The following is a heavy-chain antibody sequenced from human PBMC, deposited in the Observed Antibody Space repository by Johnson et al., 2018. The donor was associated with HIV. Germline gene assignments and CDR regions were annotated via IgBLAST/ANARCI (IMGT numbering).Heavy chain of an antibody. CDR3: AKDRRELTPDAFDI. CDR1: GFTFSSYA. Sequence: VQLVESGGGVVQPGGSLRLSCAASGFTFSSYAMSWVGQAPGKGLEWVSAISGSGGSTYYADSVKGRLTISSANSNNTLYLQLNSMRAEDTAVYYCAKDRRELTPDAFDIWGQGTMVTVSS. D-gene: IGHD1-26*01. J-gene: IGHJ3*02. CDR2: ISGSGGST. V-gene: IGHV3-23*04.